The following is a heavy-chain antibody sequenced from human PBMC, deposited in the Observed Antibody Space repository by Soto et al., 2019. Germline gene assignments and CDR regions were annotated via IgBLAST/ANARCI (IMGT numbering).Heavy chain of an antibody. CDR2: VNPNSGET. Sequence: ASVNVSCKASGHSLNKYDINWVRQAPGQGLEWMGWVNPNSGETGFAQKFQGRITMTRNTSINTVYMELRSLRSDDTAVYFCSDTAGPWGQDTLVNVSS. CDR3: SDTAGP. J-gene: IGHJ1*01. D-gene: IGHD2-21*02. CDR1: GHSLNKYD. V-gene: IGHV1-8*01.